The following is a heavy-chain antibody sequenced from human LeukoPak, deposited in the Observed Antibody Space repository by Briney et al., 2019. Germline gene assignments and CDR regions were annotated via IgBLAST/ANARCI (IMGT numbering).Heavy chain of an antibody. CDR3: AKGSTSLFDY. J-gene: IGHJ4*02. Sequence: GGSLRLSCAASGFTSSSYAMSWVRQAPGNGLEWVSAISGSGGSTYYADSVTGRFTISRDNSKNTLYLQMNSLRAEDTAVYYCAKGSTSLFDYWGQGTLVTVSS. D-gene: IGHD2-2*01. CDR2: ISGSGGST. V-gene: IGHV3-23*01. CDR1: GFTSSSYA.